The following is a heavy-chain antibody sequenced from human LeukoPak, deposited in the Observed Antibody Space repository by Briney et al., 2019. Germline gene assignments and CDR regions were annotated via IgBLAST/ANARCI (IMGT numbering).Heavy chain of an antibody. CDR2: INPNSGGT. J-gene: IGHJ4*02. CDR1: GYTFTGYY. Sequence: ASVKVSCKASGYTFTGYYMHWVRQALGQGLEWMGWINPNSGGTNYAQKFQGRVTMTRDTSISTAYMELSRLRSDDTAVYYCARVGLVSSSWYYDYWGQGTLVTVSS. D-gene: IGHD6-13*01. V-gene: IGHV1-2*02. CDR3: ARVGLVSSSWYYDY.